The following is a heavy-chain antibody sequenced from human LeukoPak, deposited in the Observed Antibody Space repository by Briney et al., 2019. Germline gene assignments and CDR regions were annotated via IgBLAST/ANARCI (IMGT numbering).Heavy chain of an antibody. CDR2: INPNSGGT. D-gene: IGHD6-19*01. J-gene: IGHJ4*02. CDR3: ARDQQWLGFHDY. Sequence: EASVTVSCKASGYTFTGYYMHWVRQAPGQGLEWMGWINPNSGGTNYAQKFQGRITMTRDTSISTAYMELSRLRSDDTAVYCCARDQQWLGFHDYWGQGTLVTVSS. V-gene: IGHV1-2*02. CDR1: GYTFTGYY.